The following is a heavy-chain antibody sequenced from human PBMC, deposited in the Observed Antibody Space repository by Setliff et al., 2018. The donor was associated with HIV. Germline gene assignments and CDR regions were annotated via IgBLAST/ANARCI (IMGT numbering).Heavy chain of an antibody. Sequence: ASVKVSCKASGYTYTAFYIHWVRQAPGQGLEWMGWINPNSGGTKFAQKFQGRVTMTGDTSITTAYMELSSLRSDDTAVYFCARAGIAVAGRGGQAFDSWGQGTGVTVSS. J-gene: IGHJ3*02. CDR1: GYTYTAFY. CDR2: INPNSGGT. D-gene: IGHD6-19*01. V-gene: IGHV1-2*02. CDR3: ARAGIAVAGRGGQAFDS.